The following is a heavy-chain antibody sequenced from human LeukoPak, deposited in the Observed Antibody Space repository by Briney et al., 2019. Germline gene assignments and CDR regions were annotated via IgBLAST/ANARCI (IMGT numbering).Heavy chain of an antibody. CDR2: ISYDGSNK. D-gene: IGHD4/OR15-4a*01. CDR1: GFTFSSYA. Sequence: GGSLRLSCAASGFTFSSYAMHWVRQAPGKGLEWVAVISYDGSNKYYADSVKGRFTISRDNSKNMLYLQMNSLRAEDTAVYYCAKESGALGAPLYDYWGQGILVTGSS. CDR3: AKESGALGAPLYDY. J-gene: IGHJ4*02. V-gene: IGHV3-30*04.